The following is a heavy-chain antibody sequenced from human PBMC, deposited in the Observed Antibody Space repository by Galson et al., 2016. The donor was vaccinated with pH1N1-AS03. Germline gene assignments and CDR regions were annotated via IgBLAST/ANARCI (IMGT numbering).Heavy chain of an antibody. CDR1: GFSLSTSGMC. CDR3: ARMRDYGDLRDAFDI. J-gene: IGHJ3*02. D-gene: IGHD4-17*01. CDR2: IDWDDDI. V-gene: IGHV2-70*11. Sequence: PALVKPTQTLTLTCTFSGFSLSTSGMCVSWIRQPPGKALEWLARIDWDDDIYYSTSLKTRLTISKDTSKNQVVLTMTNMDPVDTATYSCARMRDYGDLRDAFDIWGQGTMVTVSS.